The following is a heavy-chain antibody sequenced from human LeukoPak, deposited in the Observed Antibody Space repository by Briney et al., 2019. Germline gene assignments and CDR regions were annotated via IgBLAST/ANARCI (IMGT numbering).Heavy chain of an antibody. CDR2: IYYSGST. J-gene: IGHJ5*02. Sequence: PSETLSLTCTVSGGSISSYYWSWIRQPPGKGLEWIGYIYYSGSTNYNPSLKSRVTISVDTSKNQFSLKLSSVTAADTAVYYCARDNVAVVPAAGGRGYNWFDPWGQGTLVTVSS. V-gene: IGHV4-59*01. CDR3: ARDNVAVVPAAGGRGYNWFDP. D-gene: IGHD2-2*01. CDR1: GGSISSYY.